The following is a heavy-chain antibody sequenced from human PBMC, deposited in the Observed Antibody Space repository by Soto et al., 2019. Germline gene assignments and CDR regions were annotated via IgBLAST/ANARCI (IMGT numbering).Heavy chain of an antibody. D-gene: IGHD6-19*01. CDR3: ERIGGWYDIDF. V-gene: IGHV4-61*01. J-gene: IGHJ4*02. CDR2: IFYNGTA. Sequence: SETLSLTCSVSGGSVSSGSFHWSWIRQPPGKGLQFIGSIFYNGTANYSPSLKNRVSISIDTSQSQFFLQLISVAAADTAVYYCERIGGWYDIDFWGQGSLVTVSS. CDR1: GGSVSSGSFH.